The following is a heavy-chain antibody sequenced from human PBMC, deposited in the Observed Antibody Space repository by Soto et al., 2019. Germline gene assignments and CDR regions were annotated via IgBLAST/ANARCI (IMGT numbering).Heavy chain of an antibody. CDR1: GFTFSSYA. CDR3: AKDAQTPRDILTGSLPYFDY. V-gene: IGHV3-23*01. D-gene: IGHD3-9*01. Sequence: PGGSLRLSCAASGFTFSSYAMSWVRQAPGKGLEWVSAISGSGGSTYYADSVKGRFTISRDNSKKTLYLQMNSLRAEETAVYYCAKDAQTPRDILTGSLPYFDYWGQGTLVTVSS. J-gene: IGHJ4*02. CDR2: ISGSGGST.